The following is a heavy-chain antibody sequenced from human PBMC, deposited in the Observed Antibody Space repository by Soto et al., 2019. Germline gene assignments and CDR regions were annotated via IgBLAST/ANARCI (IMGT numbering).Heavy chain of an antibody. V-gene: IGHV3-30*18. J-gene: IGHJ4*02. Sequence: PVGSLRLSCAASGFTFSSYGMHWVRQAPGKGLEWVAVISYDGSNKYYADSVKGRFTISRDNSKNTLYLQMNSLRAEDTAVYYCAKAHREVVPYYFDYWGQGTLVTVSS. CDR1: GFTFSSYG. CDR2: ISYDGSNK. CDR3: AKAHREVVPYYFDY. D-gene: IGHD2-2*01.